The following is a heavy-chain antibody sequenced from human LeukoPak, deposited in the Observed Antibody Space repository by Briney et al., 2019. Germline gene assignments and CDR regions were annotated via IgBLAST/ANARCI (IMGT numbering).Heavy chain of an antibody. CDR2: VSAYNGNT. D-gene: IGHD6-13*01. Sequence: EASVKVSCQASGYIFTTYAMSWVRQAPGQGLEWMGWVSAYNGNTNYAQKLQGRVTMTTDTSTSTAYMELRSLRSDDTAVYYCARVIAAAGYYFDYWGRGTLVTVSS. CDR1: GYIFTTYA. J-gene: IGHJ4*02. CDR3: ARVIAAAGYYFDY. V-gene: IGHV1-18*01.